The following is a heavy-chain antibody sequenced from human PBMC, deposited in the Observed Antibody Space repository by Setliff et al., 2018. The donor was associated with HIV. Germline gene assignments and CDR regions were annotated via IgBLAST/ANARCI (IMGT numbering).Heavy chain of an antibody. CDR3: ARGTRSSLNWFDP. CDR1: GASINSGGYY. V-gene: IGHV4-31*03. J-gene: IGHJ5*02. CDR2: IYYSGST. Sequence: SETLSLTCTVSGASINSGGYYWRWIRQLPGKGLEWLGYIYYSGSTYYNSSLKSRLTISVDTSRNQFSLKLNSVTAADTAGYYCARGTRSSLNWFDPWGQGTLVTVSS. D-gene: IGHD6-13*01.